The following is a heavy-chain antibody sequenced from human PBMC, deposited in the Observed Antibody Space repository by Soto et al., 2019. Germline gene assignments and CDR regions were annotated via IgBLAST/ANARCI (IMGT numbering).Heavy chain of an antibody. CDR1: GGSIGSSNW. Sequence: PAETLSLTCAVSGGSIGSSNWWRVFRDPGGEGLEWIGEIYHSGSTNYNPSLKSRVTISVDKSKNQFSLKLSSVTAADTAVYYCASLGAGAHSGGGYGMDVWGQGTTVTVSS. CDR2: IYHSGST. D-gene: IGHD3-16*01. J-gene: IGHJ6*02. CDR3: ASLGAGAHSGGGYGMDV. V-gene: IGHV4-4*02.